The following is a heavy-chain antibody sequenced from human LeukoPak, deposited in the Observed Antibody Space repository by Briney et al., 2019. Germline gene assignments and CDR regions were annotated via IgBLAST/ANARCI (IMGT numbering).Heavy chain of an antibody. V-gene: IGHV3-74*01. Sequence: PGGSLRLSCAASGFTFSNYGMHGVRQSPGRGLVWVSRIRSDGGTTDYADSVKGRFTISRDNAKNTLYLQMNSLTDEDTAVYYCARRPSSVGELSFVPWVQGTLVTVSS. J-gene: IGHJ5*02. CDR1: GFTFSNYG. CDR3: ARRPSSVGELSFVP. D-gene: IGHD3-16*02. CDR2: IRSDGGTT.